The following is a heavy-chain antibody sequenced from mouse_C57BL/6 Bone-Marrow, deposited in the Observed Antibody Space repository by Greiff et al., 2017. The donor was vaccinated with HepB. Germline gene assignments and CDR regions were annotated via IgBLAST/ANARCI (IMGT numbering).Heavy chain of an antibody. Sequence: EVQVVESGGDLVKPGGSLKLSCAASGFTFSSYGMSWVRQTPDKRLGWVATISSGGSYTYYPDSVKGRFTISRDNAKNTLYLQMSSLKSEDTAMYYCARSLLPDYWGQGTTLTVSS. D-gene: IGHD1-1*01. CDR3: ARSLLPDY. CDR2: ISSGGSYT. J-gene: IGHJ2*01. CDR1: GFTFSSYG. V-gene: IGHV5-6*01.